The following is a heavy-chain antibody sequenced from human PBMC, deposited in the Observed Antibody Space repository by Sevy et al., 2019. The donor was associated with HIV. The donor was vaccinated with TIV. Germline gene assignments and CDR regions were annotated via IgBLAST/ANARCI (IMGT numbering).Heavy chain of an antibody. D-gene: IGHD5-12*01. CDR2: IYYSGST. V-gene: IGHV4-39*01. CDR3: AVKYSGYDTPYYYGMDV. CDR1: GGSISSSSYY. Sequence: SETLSLTCTVSGGSISSSSYYWGWIRQPPGKGLEWIGSIYYSGSTYYNPSLKSRVTISVDTSKNQFSLKLSSVTAADTAEYYCAVKYSGYDTPYYYGMDVWGQGTTVTVSS. J-gene: IGHJ6*02.